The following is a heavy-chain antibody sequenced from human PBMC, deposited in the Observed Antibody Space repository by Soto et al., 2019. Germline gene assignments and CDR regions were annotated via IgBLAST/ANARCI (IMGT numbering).Heavy chain of an antibody. V-gene: IGHV4-59*01. CDR1: GGSISDYY. D-gene: IGHD2-15*01. Sequence: QVQLQESGPGLVKPSETLSLTCSVSGGSISDYYWSWIRQPPGRGLEWIGYIYNSGSTNYNPSLKSRGSRSVGTSKNLFSLKLSSVTAADTAVYDCARDQNGSPRFDCWAQGTLVTVSS. CDR3: ARDQNGSPRFDC. CDR2: IYNSGST. J-gene: IGHJ4*02.